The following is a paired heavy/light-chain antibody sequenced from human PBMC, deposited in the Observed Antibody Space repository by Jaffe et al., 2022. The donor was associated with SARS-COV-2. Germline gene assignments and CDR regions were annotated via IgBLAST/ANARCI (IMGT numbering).Heavy chain of an antibody. V-gene: IGHV4-39*01. D-gene: IGHD3-3*01. CDR3: ARAIGVPAFDI. CDR1: GGSISTTTNY. J-gene: IGHJ3*02. Sequence: QVHLQESGPGLVKPSETLSLTCSVSGGSISTTTNYWGWIRQPAGKGLEWIGSAYYNGSPYYNPSLKSRVTISVDTSKNQFSLNLNSVTAADTAVYYCARAIGVPAFDIWGQGTVVAVSS. CDR2: AYYNGSP.
Light chain of an antibody. Sequence: QSVLTQPPSASGTPGQRVTFSCSGSGSNIGGNTVNWYRHLPGAAPQLLIYTNTQRPSGVPDRFSASKSGASASLAISGLQSEDEGHYYCAAWDDSLNAVVFGGGTKLIVL. CDR2: TNT. CDR3: AAWDDSLNAVV. CDR1: GSNIGGNT. J-gene: IGLJ2*01. V-gene: IGLV1-44*01.